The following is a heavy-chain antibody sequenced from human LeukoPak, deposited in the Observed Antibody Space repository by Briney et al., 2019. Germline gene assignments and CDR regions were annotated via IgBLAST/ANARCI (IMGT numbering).Heavy chain of an antibody. CDR3: ARRKPITMVRGNNWFDP. Sequence: SETLSLTCTVSGGSINNSYWTWIRQPPGKGLEWIGHIYYSGSTNYSPSLKSRVTISVDTSKNQFSLKLSSVTAADTAVYYCARRKPITMVRGNNWFDPWGQGTLVTVSS. J-gene: IGHJ5*02. CDR1: GGSINNSY. D-gene: IGHD3-10*01. CDR2: IYYSGST. V-gene: IGHV4-59*12.